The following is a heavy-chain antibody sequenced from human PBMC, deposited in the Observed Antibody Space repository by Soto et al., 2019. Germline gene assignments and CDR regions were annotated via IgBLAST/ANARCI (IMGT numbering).Heavy chain of an antibody. Sequence: QVELVQSGVEVKKPGSSLKVSCKASGGTFTNYAFNWVRQAPGQGLAWMGGIIPFYDKANYAEKFLGRVTITADKSTTTAYMELSSLTSDDTAVYFCARGYRELYYYAIDVWGRGTPVIVSS. V-gene: IGHV1-69*06. CDR2: IIPFYDKA. J-gene: IGHJ6*02. D-gene: IGHD3-10*01. CDR3: ARGYRELYYYAIDV. CDR1: GGTFTNYA.